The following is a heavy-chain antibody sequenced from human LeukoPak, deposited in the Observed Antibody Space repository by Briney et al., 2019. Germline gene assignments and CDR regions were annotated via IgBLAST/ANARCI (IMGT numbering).Heavy chain of an antibody. V-gene: IGHV4-39*07. J-gene: IGHJ6*02. CDR1: GGSISSSSYY. Sequence: SETLSLTCTVSGGSISSSSYYWGWIRQPPGKGLEWIGSIYYSGSTYYNPSLKSRVTMSVDTSKNQFSLKLSSVTAADTAVYYCARDAEYYGVPYYGMDVWGQGTTVTVSS. D-gene: IGHD4-17*01. CDR3: ARDAEYYGVPYYGMDV. CDR2: IYYSGST.